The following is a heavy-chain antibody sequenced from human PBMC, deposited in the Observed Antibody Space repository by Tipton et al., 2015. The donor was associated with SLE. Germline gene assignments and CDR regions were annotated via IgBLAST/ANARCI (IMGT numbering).Heavy chain of an antibody. Sequence: GSLRLSCSASGFPFSTYAMSWVRQAPGKGLVWVAGMTASGDKTYYADSVKGRFTISRDNSKSTLYLQMNGLRAEDTAVYYCAKGQWAFDLWGQGTMVTVSS. CDR3: AKGQWAFDL. J-gene: IGHJ3*01. V-gene: IGHV3-23*01. D-gene: IGHD6-19*01. CDR1: GFPFSTYA. CDR2: MTASGDKT.